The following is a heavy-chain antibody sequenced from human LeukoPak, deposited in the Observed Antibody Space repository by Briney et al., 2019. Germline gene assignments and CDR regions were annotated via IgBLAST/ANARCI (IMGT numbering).Heavy chain of an antibody. V-gene: IGHV3-48*01. CDR1: GFTFSSYS. CDR3: ARENDVDSYYYYGMDV. J-gene: IGHJ6*02. CDR2: ISSSSSTI. Sequence: PGGSLRLSCAASGFTFSSYSMNWVRQAPGKGLEWVSYISSSSSTICYADSVKGRFTISRDNAKNSLYLQMNSLRVEDTAVYYCARENDVDSYYYYGMDVWGQGTTVTVSS. D-gene: IGHD1-1*01.